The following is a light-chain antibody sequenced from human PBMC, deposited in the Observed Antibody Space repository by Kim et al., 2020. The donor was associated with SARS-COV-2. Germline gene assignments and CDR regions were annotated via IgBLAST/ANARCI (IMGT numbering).Light chain of an antibody. CDR1: SNDIGGDNT. Sequence: GQSVTMPGTVTSNDIGGDNTVAWFQQHPGKDPKLMIYDVRKRRSGVPDRCSGSKSGNTASLPISGLPAEDEADYYCCSEADSYTVVFGGGTQLTVL. CDR2: DVR. V-gene: IGLV2-11*01. CDR3: CSEADSYTVV. J-gene: IGLJ3*02.